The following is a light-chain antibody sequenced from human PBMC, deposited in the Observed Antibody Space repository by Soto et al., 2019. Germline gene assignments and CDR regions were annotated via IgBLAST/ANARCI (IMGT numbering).Light chain of an antibody. V-gene: IGKV1-33*01. CDR3: QQYENLRLHT. J-gene: IGKJ2*01. CDR2: DAS. Sequence: DIQMTQSPSSLSASVGERVTITCRADEDISNYLNWYQQKPGRAPKLLIYDASTLETGVPSSFSGSGSGTLFTFAISRLQPEDVGTFCCQQYENLRLHTFGPGTKL. CDR1: EDISNY.